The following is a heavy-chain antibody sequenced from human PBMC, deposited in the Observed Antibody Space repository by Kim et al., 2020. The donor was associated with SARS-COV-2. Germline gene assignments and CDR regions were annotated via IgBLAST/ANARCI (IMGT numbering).Heavy chain of an antibody. CDR3: ARRGEFFDY. CDR2: IFYSGNT. CDR1: GGSLSGYY. Sequence: SETLSLTCSVSGGSLSGYYWSWLRQPPGKGPEWIGYIFYSGNTNYNPSLKSRVTISVDTSKNQFFLKLSSVTAADTAVYYCARRGEFFDYWGLGTLVTVSS. J-gene: IGHJ4*02. D-gene: IGHD3-10*01. V-gene: IGHV4-59*08.